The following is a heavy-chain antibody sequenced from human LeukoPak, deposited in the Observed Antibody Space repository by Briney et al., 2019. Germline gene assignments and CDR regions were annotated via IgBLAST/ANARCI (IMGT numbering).Heavy chain of an antibody. CDR3: AREEQLDYFDY. V-gene: IGHV4-59*01. CDR2: IYYSGST. CDR1: GGSISSYY. Sequence: SETLSLTCTVSGGSISSYYWSWIRQPPGKGLEWIGYIYYSGSTNYNPSLKSRVTIPVDTSKNQFSLKLSSVTAADTAVYYCAREEQLDYFDYWGQGTLVTVSS. J-gene: IGHJ4*02. D-gene: IGHD6-6*01.